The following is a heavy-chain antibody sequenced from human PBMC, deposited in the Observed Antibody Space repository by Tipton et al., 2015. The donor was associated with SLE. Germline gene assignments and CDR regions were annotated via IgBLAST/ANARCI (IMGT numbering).Heavy chain of an antibody. V-gene: IGHV4-59*11. CDR1: GGSISSHY. D-gene: IGHD3-22*01. CDR3: ARDSWLGGRGYFDF. CDR2: IYYSGST. Sequence: TLSLTCTVSGGSISSHYWSWIRQPPGKGLEWIGYIYYSGSTNYNPSLESRVTISVDTSKNQFSLKLSSVTAADTAVYYCARDSWLGGRGYFDFWGQGTLVTVSS. J-gene: IGHJ4*02.